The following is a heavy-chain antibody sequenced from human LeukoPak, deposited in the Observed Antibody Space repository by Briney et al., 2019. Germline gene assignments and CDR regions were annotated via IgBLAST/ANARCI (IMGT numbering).Heavy chain of an antibody. D-gene: IGHD3-10*01. CDR1: GGTFSSYA. CDR3: ARVEYYGSGSYYSRWKENYYYYGMDV. V-gene: IGHV1-69*06. Sequence: SVKVSCKASGGTFSSYAISWVRQAPGQGLEWMGGIIPLFGTANSAQKFQGRVTLTADKTTSTAYTEMSGLRSEDTAVYYCARVEYYGSGSYYSRWKENYYYYGMDVWGKGTTVTVSS. CDR2: IIPLFGTA. J-gene: IGHJ6*04.